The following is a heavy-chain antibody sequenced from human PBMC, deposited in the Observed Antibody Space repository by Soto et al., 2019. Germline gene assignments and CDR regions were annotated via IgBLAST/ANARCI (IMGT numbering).Heavy chain of an antibody. D-gene: IGHD5-12*01. CDR2: ISGSGGST. J-gene: IGHJ4*02. Sequence: GGSLRLSCAASGFTFISYAMSWVRQAPGKGLEWVSAISGSGGSTYYADSVKGRFTISRDNSKNTLYLQMNSLRAEDTAVYYCANGRGYGPVDYWGQGTLVTVSS. V-gene: IGHV3-23*01. CDR3: ANGRGYGPVDY. CDR1: GFTFISYA.